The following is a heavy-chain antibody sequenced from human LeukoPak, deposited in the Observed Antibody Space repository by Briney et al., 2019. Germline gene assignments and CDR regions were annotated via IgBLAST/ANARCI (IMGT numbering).Heavy chain of an antibody. V-gene: IGHV3-33*08. J-gene: IGHJ3*02. CDR2: IWYGGSNK. Sequence: PGRSLRLSCAASGFTFSSYGMHWVRQAPGKGLEWVAVIWYGGSNKYYADSVKGRFTISRDNSKNTLYLQMNSLRAEDTAVYYCARDGGSIVATHAFDIWGQGTMVTVSS. D-gene: IGHD5-12*01. CDR3: ARDGGSIVATHAFDI. CDR1: GFTFSSYG.